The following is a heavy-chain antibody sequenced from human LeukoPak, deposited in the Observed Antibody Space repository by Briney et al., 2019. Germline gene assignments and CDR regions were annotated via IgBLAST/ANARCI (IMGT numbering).Heavy chain of an antibody. CDR1: GFTFGDYA. V-gene: IGHV3-49*04. Sequence: GRSLRLSCTASGFTFGDYAMGWVRQAPGKGLEWVGFIRSKAYGGTTEYAASVKGRFTISRDDSKSIAYLQMNSLKTEDTAVYYCTRGRPIVVVPAANNFDYWGQGTLVTVSS. J-gene: IGHJ4*02. CDR2: IRSKAYGGTT. D-gene: IGHD2-2*01. CDR3: TRGRPIVVVPAANNFDY.